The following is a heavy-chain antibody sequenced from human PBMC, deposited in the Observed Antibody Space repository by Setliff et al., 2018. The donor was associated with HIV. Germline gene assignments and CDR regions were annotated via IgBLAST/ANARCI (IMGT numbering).Heavy chain of an antibody. Sequence: PGESLKISCQASGYIFTNFWIGWVRQMPGKGLEWVGTVYPGDFDSIYNESFQGHVTMSVDKATRTAYLEWSSLKASDTAVYYCARHHPLKQWFLIDLWGQGSLVTVS. J-gene: IGHJ5*02. D-gene: IGHD3-22*01. CDR3: ARHHPLKQWFLIDL. V-gene: IGHV5-51*01. CDR2: VYPGDFDS. CDR1: GYIFTNFW.